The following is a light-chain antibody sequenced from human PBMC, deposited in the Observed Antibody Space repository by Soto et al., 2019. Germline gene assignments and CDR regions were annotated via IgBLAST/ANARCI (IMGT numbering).Light chain of an antibody. J-gene: IGLJ1*01. CDR2: VGTGGIVG. Sequence: QSVLTQPPSASASLGASVTLTCTLSSGYSNYKVDWYQRRPGKGPGFVMRVGTGGIVGSKGDGIPDRFSVLGSGLNRYLTIKNIQEEDESDYHCGADHGSGSNFVYVFGTGTKLTVL. V-gene: IGLV9-49*01. CDR1: SGYSNYK. CDR3: GADHGSGSNFVYV.